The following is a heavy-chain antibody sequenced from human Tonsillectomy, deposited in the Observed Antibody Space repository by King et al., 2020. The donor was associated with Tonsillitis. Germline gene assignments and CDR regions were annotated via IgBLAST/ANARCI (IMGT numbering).Heavy chain of an antibody. V-gene: IGHV4-59*01. J-gene: IGHJ4*02. CDR3: ARGPQDGGVDY. CDR2: IYYSGST. D-gene: IGHD3-3*01. CDR1: GGSISSYY. Sequence: QLQESGPGLVKPSETLSLTCTVSGGSISSYYWSWIRQPPGKGLEWIGYIYYSGSTNYNPSLKSRVTISVDTSKNQFSLKLSSVTAADTAVYYCARGPQDGGVDYWGQGTLVTVPS.